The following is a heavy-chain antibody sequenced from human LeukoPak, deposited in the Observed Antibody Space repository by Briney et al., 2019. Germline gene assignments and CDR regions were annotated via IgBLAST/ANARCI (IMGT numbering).Heavy chain of an antibody. CDR2: ISSSSSYM. D-gene: IGHD5-24*01. V-gene: IGHV3-21*01. CDR3: ASDRWIQL. J-gene: IGHJ4*02. Sequence: PGGSLRLSCAASGFTFSSYSMNWVRQAPGKGLEWVSSISSSSSYMYYADSVKGRFTISRDNAKNSLYLQMNSLRAEDTAVYYCASDRWIQLWGQGTLVTVSS. CDR1: GFTFSSYS.